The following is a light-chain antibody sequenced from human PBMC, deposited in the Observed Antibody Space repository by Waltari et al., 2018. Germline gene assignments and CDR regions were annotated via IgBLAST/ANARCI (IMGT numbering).Light chain of an antibody. CDR2: YAS. J-gene: IGKJ2*01. CDR3: QQANKHPYT. V-gene: IGKV6-21*02. CDR1: EDINNF. Sequence: DIVMTQSPALVSVTPGEKVPITCQASEDINNFLQWYQQKPDQAPKLFIRYASQSISGVPSRFTGSGSGTHFTFTISGLEVEDAATYYCQQANKHPYTFGQGTKVEIK.